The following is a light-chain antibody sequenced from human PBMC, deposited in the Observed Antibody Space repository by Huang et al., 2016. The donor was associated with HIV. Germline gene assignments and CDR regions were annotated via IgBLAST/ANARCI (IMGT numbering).Light chain of an antibody. V-gene: IGKV2-28*01. Sequence: DIVMTQSPLSLPVIPGESASISCRSSQSLLHSNGENYLDWYLQKPGQSPQLLIYLGSNRASGVPDRFSGSGSCTDFTLKINRVEPGDVGIYYCMQALQTPPFTFGQGTKLEIK. CDR1: QSLLHSNGENY. J-gene: IGKJ2*01. CDR2: LGS. CDR3: MQALQTPPFT.